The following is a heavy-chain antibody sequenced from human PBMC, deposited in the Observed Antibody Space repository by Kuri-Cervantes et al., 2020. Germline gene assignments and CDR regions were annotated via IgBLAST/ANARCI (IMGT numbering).Heavy chain of an antibody. D-gene: IGHD6-19*01. CDR1: GYSISNGYY. V-gene: IGHV4-38-2*01. CDR2: IHHSGST. CDR3: ARLVVGSGNDY. J-gene: IGHJ4*02. Sequence: SETLSLTCAVSGYSISNGYYWGWIRQPPGKGLEWIGSIHHSGSTYYNPSLKSRVTISVDTSKNQFSLKLSSVTAADTAVYYCARLVVGSGNDYWGQGTLVTVSS.